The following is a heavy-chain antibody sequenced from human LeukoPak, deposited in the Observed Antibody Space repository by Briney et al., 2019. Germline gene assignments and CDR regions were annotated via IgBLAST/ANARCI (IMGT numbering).Heavy chain of an antibody. Sequence: GALVKVSCKVSGYTLTELSMHWVRQAPGKGLEWMGGFDPEDGETIYAQKFQGRVTMTEDTSTDTAYMELSSLRSEDTAVYYCATGDSSGWYRVYFDYWGQGTLVTVSS. CDR2: FDPEDGET. CDR3: ATGDSSGWYRVYFDY. CDR1: GYTLTELS. D-gene: IGHD6-19*01. V-gene: IGHV1-24*01. J-gene: IGHJ4*02.